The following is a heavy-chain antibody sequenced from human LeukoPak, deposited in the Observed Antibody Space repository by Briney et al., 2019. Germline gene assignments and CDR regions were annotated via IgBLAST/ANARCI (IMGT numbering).Heavy chain of an antibody. D-gene: IGHD1-7*01. J-gene: IGHJ6*02. V-gene: IGHV3-7*01. CDR3: ARGGNYAVGDV. CDR2: MNRDGSEK. Sequence: QAGGSLRLSCAASGFTFSSYWMSWVRQAPGKGLEWVANMNRDGSEKNYVDSIKGRFTISRDNAANSLYLQMNSLRVEDTAVYYCARGGNYAVGDVWGQGTTVTVSS. CDR1: GFTFSSYW.